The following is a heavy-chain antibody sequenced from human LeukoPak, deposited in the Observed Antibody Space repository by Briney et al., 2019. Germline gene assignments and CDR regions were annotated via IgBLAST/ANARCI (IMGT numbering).Heavy chain of an antibody. CDR3: ARDRPPYYDFWSGDNWFDP. V-gene: IGHV4-4*07. CDR2: IYTSGST. Sequence: SGTLSLTCTVSGGSISSYYWSWIRQPAGKGLEWIGRIYTSGSTNYNPSLKSRVTMSVDTSKNQFFLKLSSVTAADTAVYYCARDRPPYYDFWSGDNWFDPWGQGTLVTVSA. J-gene: IGHJ5*02. D-gene: IGHD3-3*01. CDR1: GGSISSYY.